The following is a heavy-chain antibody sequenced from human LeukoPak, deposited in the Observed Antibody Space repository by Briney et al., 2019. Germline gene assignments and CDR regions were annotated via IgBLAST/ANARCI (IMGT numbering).Heavy chain of an antibody. Sequence: GGSLRLSCAASGLTVSSNDMSWVRQAPGKGLEWVSVFYSGGSAYYADCVKGRFTISRDNSKNTLFLQMNSLRAEDTAIYYCTRSGPPDPYWGQGTMVTVSS. CDR2: FYSGGSA. J-gene: IGHJ3*01. D-gene: IGHD1-14*01. CDR1: GLTVSSND. CDR3: TRSGPPDPY. V-gene: IGHV3-53*01.